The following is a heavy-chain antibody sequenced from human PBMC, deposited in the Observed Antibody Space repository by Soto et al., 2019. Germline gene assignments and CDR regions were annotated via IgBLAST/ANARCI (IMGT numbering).Heavy chain of an antibody. D-gene: IGHD6-19*01. CDR2: INNDGSST. J-gene: IGHJ4*02. CDR1: GFTFSTYW. Sequence: SLRLSCAAFGFTFSTYWMHWVRQAPGKGLVWVSRINNDGSSTTYADSVKGRFTISRDNAKNTLYLQMNSLRAEDTAVYYCARDRGTGWYYFDYWGQGTLVTVSS. CDR3: ARDRGTGWYYFDY. V-gene: IGHV3-74*01.